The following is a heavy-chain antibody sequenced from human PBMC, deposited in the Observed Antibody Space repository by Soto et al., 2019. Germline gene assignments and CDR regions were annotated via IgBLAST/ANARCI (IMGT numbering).Heavy chain of an antibody. Sequence: QVQLVESGGGVVQPGRSLRLSCAASGFTFSSYGMHWVRQAPGKGLEWVAVISHDGSNKYYPDSVKGRFTISRDNSKNSLYLQMNSLRAEDTAVYYCANESRTAIIDYWGQGTLVTVSS. J-gene: IGHJ4*02. CDR2: ISHDGSNK. CDR1: GFTFSSYG. V-gene: IGHV3-30*18. D-gene: IGHD5-18*01. CDR3: ANESRTAIIDY.